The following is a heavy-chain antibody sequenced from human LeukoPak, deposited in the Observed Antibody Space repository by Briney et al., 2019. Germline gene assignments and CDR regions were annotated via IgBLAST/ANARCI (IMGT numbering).Heavy chain of an antibody. CDR3: AKDRLGALYYYDSSGYYRFDY. J-gene: IGHJ4*01. V-gene: IGHV3-30*18. D-gene: IGHD3-22*01. CDR2: ISYDGSNQ. CDR1: EFTFSSYG. Sequence: GGSLRLSCAASEFTFSSYGMHWVRQAPGKGLEWMAVISYDGSNQYYAHTVKGRFTISRDNSKNTLYLQMNSLRAEDTAVYYCAKDRLGALYYYDSSGYYRFDYWGQGTLVTVSS.